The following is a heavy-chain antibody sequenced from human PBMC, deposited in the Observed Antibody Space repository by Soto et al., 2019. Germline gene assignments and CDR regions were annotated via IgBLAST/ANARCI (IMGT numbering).Heavy chain of an antibody. J-gene: IGHJ6*02. CDR1: GGSISSGGYY. D-gene: IGHD2-15*01. CDR3: ASSYCSGGSCYGMDV. V-gene: IGHV4-31*03. Sequence: QVQLQESGPGLVKPSQTLSLTCTVSGGSISSGGYYWSWIRQHPGKGLEWIGYIHYSGSTYYNPSLKSRVTISVDTSKNQFSLKLSSVTAADTAVYYCASSYCSGGSCYGMDVWGQGTTVTVSS. CDR2: IHYSGST.